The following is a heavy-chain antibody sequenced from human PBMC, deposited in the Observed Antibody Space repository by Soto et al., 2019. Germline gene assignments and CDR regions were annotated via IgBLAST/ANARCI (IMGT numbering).Heavy chain of an antibody. J-gene: IGHJ4*02. CDR3: ARLAYSSSWYYFDN. V-gene: IGHV1-3*01. CDR1: GYTFTSYA. D-gene: IGHD6-13*01. Sequence: GASVKVSCKACGYTFTSYAMHWVRQAPGQRLEWMGWINAGNGNTKYAQKFQGRVTITRDTSASTAYMELSSLRSEDTAVYYCARLAYSSSWYYFDNWGQGTLVTVSS. CDR2: INAGNGNT.